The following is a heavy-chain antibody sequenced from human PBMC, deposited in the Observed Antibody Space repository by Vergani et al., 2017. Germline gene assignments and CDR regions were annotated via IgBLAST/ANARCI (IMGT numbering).Heavy chain of an antibody. CDR3: AREVQGWFDP. V-gene: IGHV4-34*01. CDR2: INHSGST. CDR1: GGSFSGYY. Sequence: QVQLQQWGAGLLKPSETLSLTCAVYGGSFSGYYGSWIRQPPGKGLEWIGEINHSGSTNYNPSLKSRVTISVDTSKNQFSLKLSSVTAADTAVYYCAREVQGWFDPWGQGTLVTVSS. J-gene: IGHJ5*02.